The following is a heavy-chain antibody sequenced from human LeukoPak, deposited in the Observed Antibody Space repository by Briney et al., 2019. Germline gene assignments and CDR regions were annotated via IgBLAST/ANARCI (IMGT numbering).Heavy chain of an antibody. CDR2: ISYDGCNK. Sequence: GRSLRLSCAASGFTFSSYGMHWVRQAPGKGLEWVAFISYDGCNKYYADSVKGRFTISRDNSKNTLYLQMNSLRAEDTAMYYCAKEAAYCGGDCYSGSDYWGQGTLVTVSS. CDR1: GFTFSSYG. D-gene: IGHD2-21*02. V-gene: IGHV3-30*18. CDR3: AKEAAYCGGDCYSGSDY. J-gene: IGHJ4*02.